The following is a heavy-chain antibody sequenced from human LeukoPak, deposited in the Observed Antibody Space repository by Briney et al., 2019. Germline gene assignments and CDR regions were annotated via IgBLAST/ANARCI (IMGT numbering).Heavy chain of an antibody. Sequence: GASVKVSCKASGYSFTNYGVNWVRQAPGQWLEWLGWISGYTGNTDYAQKFQGRVTITTDTSTTTAYMELRSLRSDDTAVYYCARAPRVASTGRSDYWGQGTLVTVSS. V-gene: IGHV1-18*01. J-gene: IGHJ4*02. CDR1: GYSFTNYG. CDR2: ISGYTGNT. D-gene: IGHD6-13*01. CDR3: ARAPRVASTGRSDY.